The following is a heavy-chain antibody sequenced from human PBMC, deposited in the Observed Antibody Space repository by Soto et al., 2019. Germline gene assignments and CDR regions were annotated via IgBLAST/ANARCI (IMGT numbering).Heavy chain of an antibody. CDR3: AQSVSRFGYGPLDH. V-gene: IGHV3-9*01. J-gene: IGHJ4*02. Sequence: EVQLVESGGGLVQPGRSLRLSCATSGFTFDDYAIHWVRQAPGGGLEWVSVISWNGGNTPYADSVKGRFTISRDNSKNSQFMHMNSVSPDVSARYFCAQSVSRFGYGPLDHWGQGTLVTVSS. CDR1: GFTFDDYA. CDR2: ISWNGGNT. D-gene: IGHD5-18*01.